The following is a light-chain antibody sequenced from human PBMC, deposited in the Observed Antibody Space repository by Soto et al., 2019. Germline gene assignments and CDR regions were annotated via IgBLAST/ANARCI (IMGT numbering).Light chain of an antibody. J-gene: IGKJ2*01. CDR3: QQYNTYSYT. Sequence: DIQMTQSPSALSASVGERVTITCRASQSISSWLAWYQQKPGKAPKLLIYDASSLESRVPSRFSGSGSGTEFSLTISSLRPDDFATYYCQQYNTYSYTFGQGTKLEIK. V-gene: IGKV1-5*01. CDR1: QSISSW. CDR2: DAS.